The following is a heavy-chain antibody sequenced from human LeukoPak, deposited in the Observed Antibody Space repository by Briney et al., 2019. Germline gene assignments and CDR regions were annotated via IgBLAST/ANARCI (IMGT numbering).Heavy chain of an antibody. CDR2: IWYDGSNK. CDR3: ARDRGYSYGIVDY. D-gene: IGHD5-18*01. J-gene: IGHJ4*02. Sequence: GGSLRLSCASSGFTFSSYGMHWVRQAPGKGLEWVAVIWYDGSNKYYADSVKGRFTISRDNSKNTLYLQMNSLRAEDTAVYYCARDRGYSYGIVDYWGQGTLVTVSS. V-gene: IGHV3-33*01. CDR1: GFTFSSYG.